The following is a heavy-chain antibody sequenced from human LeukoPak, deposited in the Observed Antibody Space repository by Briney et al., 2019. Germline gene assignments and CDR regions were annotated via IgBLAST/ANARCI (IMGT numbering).Heavy chain of an antibody. V-gene: IGHV3-7*03. Sequence: GGSLRLSCAASGFTFSNYWMSWVRQAPGKGLEWVASINQVGSEKYYVDSVKGRSTISRDNAKNSLHLQMNSLRAEDTAVFYCARVRYYDIIGYYHYFDYWGQGTLVTVSS. J-gene: IGHJ4*02. CDR3: ARVRYYDIIGYYHYFDY. CDR2: INQVGSEK. D-gene: IGHD3-22*01. CDR1: GFTFSNYW.